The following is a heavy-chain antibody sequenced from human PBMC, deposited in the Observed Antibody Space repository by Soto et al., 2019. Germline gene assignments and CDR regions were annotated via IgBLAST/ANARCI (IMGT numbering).Heavy chain of an antibody. CDR3: AADGPSGDYLFRYYYYYGMVV. J-gene: IGHJ6*02. CDR2: IVVGSGNT. D-gene: IGHD4-17*01. V-gene: IGHV1-58*01. CDR1: GFTFTSSS. Sequence: GASVNVCCKASGFTFTSSSVQWVRQARGQRLEWIGWIVVGSGNTNYAQKFQERVTITRDMSTSTAYMELSSLRSEDTAVYYCAADGPSGDYLFRYYYYYGMVVWGQGTTVTVSS.